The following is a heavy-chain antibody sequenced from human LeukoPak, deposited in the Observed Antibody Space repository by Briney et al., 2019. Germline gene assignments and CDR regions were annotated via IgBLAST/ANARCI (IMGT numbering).Heavy chain of an antibody. CDR3: ARVASEYSSLGWFDP. CDR2: ISGYNGST. D-gene: IGHD6-6*01. CDR1: GYTFTSYG. J-gene: IGHJ5*02. Sequence: GASVTVSFKASGYTFTSYGLSWVRQAPGQGLEWMGWISGYNGSTNYAQKFQGRVTMTTDTSTSTAYMDLRSLRSDDTAVYYCARVASEYSSLGWFDPWGQGTLVTVSS. V-gene: IGHV1-18*01.